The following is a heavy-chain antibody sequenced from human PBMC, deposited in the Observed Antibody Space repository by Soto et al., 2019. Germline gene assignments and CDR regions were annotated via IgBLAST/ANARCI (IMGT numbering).Heavy chain of an antibody. CDR3: ASGDIGYSSSWYGWFDP. CDR2: ISAYNGNT. Sequence: ASVKVSCKASGYTFTSYGISWVRQAPGQGLEWMGWISAYNGNTNYAQKLQGRVTMTTDTSTSTAYMELRSLRSDDTAVYYCASGDIGYSSSWYGWFDPWGQGTLVTVSS. CDR1: GYTFTSYG. D-gene: IGHD6-13*01. V-gene: IGHV1-18*01. J-gene: IGHJ5*02.